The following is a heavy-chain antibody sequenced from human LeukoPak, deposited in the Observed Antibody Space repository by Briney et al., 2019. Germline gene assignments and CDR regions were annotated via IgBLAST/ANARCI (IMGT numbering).Heavy chain of an antibody. CDR2: IYSGGST. CDR3: ARVCSSTSCYAGFDY. CDR1: GFTVSSNY. V-gene: IGHV3-53*01. D-gene: IGHD2-2*01. J-gene: IGHJ4*02. Sequence: GGSLRLSCAASGFTVSSNYMSWVRQAPGKGLEWVSVIYSGGSTYYADSVKGRFTISRDNSKNTLYLQMNSLRAEDTAVYYCARVCSSTSCYAGFDYWGQGTLVIVSS.